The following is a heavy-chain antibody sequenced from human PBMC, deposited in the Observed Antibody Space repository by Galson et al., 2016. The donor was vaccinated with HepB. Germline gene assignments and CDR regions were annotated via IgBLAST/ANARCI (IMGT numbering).Heavy chain of an antibody. CDR2: VKQDGSEK. V-gene: IGHV3-7*01. CDR1: GFTFSSYW. Sequence: SLRLSCAASGFTFSSYWMSWVRQAPGKGLEWVANVKQDGSEKYYVDSVEGRFTISRDNTKNSLYLQMNSLRAEDTAVYYCTRGGSTVHGDHDASDIWGQGTTVIVPS. J-gene: IGHJ3*02. D-gene: IGHD4-17*01. CDR3: TRGGSTVHGDHDASDI.